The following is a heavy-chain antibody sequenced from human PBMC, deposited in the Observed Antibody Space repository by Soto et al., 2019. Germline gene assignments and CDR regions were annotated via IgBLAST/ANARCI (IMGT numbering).Heavy chain of an antibody. J-gene: IGHJ6*02. Sequence: PGESLKIYCKGSGYSFTIYRIGRVRQMPGKGLEWMGIIYPGDSDTRYSPSFQGQVTSSADKSISTAYLQWSSLKASDTAMYYCARHSLDSSSPALYGMDVWGQGTTVTVSS. D-gene: IGHD6-13*01. CDR2: IYPGDSDT. CDR1: GYSFTIYR. CDR3: ARHSLDSSSPALYGMDV. V-gene: IGHV5-51*01.